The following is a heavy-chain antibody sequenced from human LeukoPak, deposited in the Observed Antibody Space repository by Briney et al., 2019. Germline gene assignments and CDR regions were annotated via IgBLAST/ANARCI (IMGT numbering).Heavy chain of an antibody. Sequence: SGTLSLTCAVSGGSLSSSNWWSWVRQPPGKGLEWIGEMYHSGSTNYNPSLKSRVTISVDKSQNQFSLKLTSVTAADTAVYSCATLPFNSGYEYFDYWGQGTLVTVSS. J-gene: IGHJ4*02. CDR2: MYHSGST. V-gene: IGHV4-4*02. CDR1: GGSLSSSNW. CDR3: ATLPFNSGYEYFDY. D-gene: IGHD5-12*01.